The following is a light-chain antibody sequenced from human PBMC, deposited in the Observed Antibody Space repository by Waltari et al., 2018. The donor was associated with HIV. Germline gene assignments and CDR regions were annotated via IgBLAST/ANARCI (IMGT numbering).Light chain of an antibody. CDR1: QSVSSW. J-gene: IGKJ5*01. Sequence: DVQMTQSPFTLSASVGDRVTITCRASQSVSSWLAWYQQKPGKPPKLLIYKASTLQSGVPSRFSGSGSGTEFTLTISSLQSEDFAVYYCQQYNNWPPITFGQGTRLEIK. CDR3: QQYNNWPPIT. V-gene: IGKV1-5*03. CDR2: KAS.